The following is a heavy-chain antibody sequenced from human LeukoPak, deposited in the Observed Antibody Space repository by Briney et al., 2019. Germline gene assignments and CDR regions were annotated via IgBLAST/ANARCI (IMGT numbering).Heavy chain of an antibody. J-gene: IGHJ4*02. CDR3: ATDPRYNNNRQNDY. CDR1: GDTLTELS. D-gene: IGHD1-1*01. CDR2: FDPEDGES. Sequence: GASVKVSCKVSGDTLTELSMHWVRQAPGKGLEWMGGFDPEDGESIYAQKFQGRVTMTEDTSTDTAYMELSSLRSEDTAVYYCATDPRYNNNRQNDYWGQGTLVTVSS. V-gene: IGHV1-24*01.